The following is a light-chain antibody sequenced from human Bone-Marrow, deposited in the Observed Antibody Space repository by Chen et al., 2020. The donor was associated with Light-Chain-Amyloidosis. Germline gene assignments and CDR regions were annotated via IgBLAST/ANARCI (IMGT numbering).Light chain of an antibody. CDR3: CSYAGSYTWV. CDR2: DVS. Sequence: QSALTQPRSVSGSPGQSVTISCTGTSSDVGGYNYVSWYQQHPSKAPTLMIYDVSKRPSGVPDRFSVSKSGNTASLTISGLQAEDEADYYCCSYAGSYTWVFGGGTKLTVL. V-gene: IGLV2-11*01. J-gene: IGLJ2*01. CDR1: SSDVGGYNY.